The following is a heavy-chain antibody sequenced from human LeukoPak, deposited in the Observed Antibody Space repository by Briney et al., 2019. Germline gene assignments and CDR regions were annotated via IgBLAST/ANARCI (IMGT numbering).Heavy chain of an antibody. CDR3: ARRNVGIGGNFDS. D-gene: IGHD3-10*01. Sequence: PGGSLRLSCAASGFSFSRYWMSWVRQAPGKGLEWVANIKQDGSEKNYVESVKGRFTISRDNAKNSLYLQTNSLRAEDTAVYYCARRNVGIGGNFDSWGQGTLVTVSS. CDR1: GFSFSRYW. V-gene: IGHV3-7*01. J-gene: IGHJ4*02. CDR2: IKQDGSEK.